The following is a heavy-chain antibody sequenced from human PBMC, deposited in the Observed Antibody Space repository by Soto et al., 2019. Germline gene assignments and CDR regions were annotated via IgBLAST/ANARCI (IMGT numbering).Heavy chain of an antibody. Sequence: QVQLVEFGGGVVQPGESLRLSCAASGFAFYGYAMHWVRQAPGKGLEWVAIIWHAGSNTYYGDSVDGRFTVSRDNSKNTVYLQMNSLRAEHTAVYYCARDLKTRQCDSWGQGTQVTVSS. CDR3: ARDLKTRQCDS. D-gene: IGHD4-17*01. CDR2: IWHAGSNT. J-gene: IGHJ4*02. CDR1: GFAFYGYA. V-gene: IGHV3-33*01.